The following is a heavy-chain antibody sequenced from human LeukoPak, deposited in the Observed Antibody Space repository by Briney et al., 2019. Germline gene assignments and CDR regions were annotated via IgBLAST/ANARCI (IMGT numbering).Heavy chain of an antibody. J-gene: IGHJ5*02. Sequence: GGSLRLSCTASGFTFGDYAMTWVRQAPGRGLEWVANIKEDGSEIYYLDSVKGRFTISRDNAKNSLYLQMNSLTPEDTAVYYCAAHAGPWGQGTLVIVSS. CDR3: AAHAGP. V-gene: IGHV3-7*01. CDR1: GFTFGDYA. CDR2: IKEDGSEI.